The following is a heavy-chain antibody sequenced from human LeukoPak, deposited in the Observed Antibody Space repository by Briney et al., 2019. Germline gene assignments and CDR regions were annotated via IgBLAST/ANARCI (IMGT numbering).Heavy chain of an antibody. V-gene: IGHV1-8*03. Sequence: ASVKVSCEASGYTFTSYGISWVRQAPGQGLEWMGWMNPNSGRTGYAQNFQGRITITRNTSISTAYMELSSLRSEDTAVYYCTRETSSRYFDYWGQGTLVTVSS. J-gene: IGHJ4*02. CDR2: MNPNSGRT. CDR3: TRETSSRYFDY. CDR1: GYTFTSYG.